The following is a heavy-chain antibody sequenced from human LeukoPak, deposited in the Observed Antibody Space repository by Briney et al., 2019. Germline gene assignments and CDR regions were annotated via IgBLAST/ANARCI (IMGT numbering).Heavy chain of an antibody. V-gene: IGHV3-11*04. CDR1: GFTFSDHY. J-gene: IGHJ6*03. CDR3: ARHGDDILTGYSDSYYMDV. D-gene: IGHD3-9*01. Sequence: GGSLRLSCAASGFTFSDHYISWVRQAPGKGLEWVSYISTTGSVIHYAASVKGRFTVSRDNAKNSLSLQMNSLRAEDTAIYYCARHGDDILTGYSDSYYMDVWGKGTTVTVSS. CDR2: ISTTGSVI.